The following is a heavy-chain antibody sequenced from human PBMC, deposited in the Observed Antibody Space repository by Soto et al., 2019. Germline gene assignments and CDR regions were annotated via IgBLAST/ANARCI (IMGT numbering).Heavy chain of an antibody. CDR1: GGSISNPDYY. Sequence: TLSLTCTVSGGSISNPDYYWRWIRQPPGKGLEWIGSSFYNRDTSYNPSLKSRLTMSVDTSKNQFSLSLSSVTASDTAVYFCAREGRLQSLDYWGQGTLVTVSS. V-gene: IGHV4-30-4*01. CDR2: SFYNRDT. D-gene: IGHD4-4*01. CDR3: AREGRLQSLDY. J-gene: IGHJ4*02.